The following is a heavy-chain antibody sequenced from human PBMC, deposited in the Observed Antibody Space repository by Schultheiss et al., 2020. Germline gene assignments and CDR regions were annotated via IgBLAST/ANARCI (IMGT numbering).Heavy chain of an antibody. CDR2: IYSNDDE. Sequence: SGPTLVKPTQTLTLTCTFSGFSLTTSGVGVGWIRQPPGKALEWLALIYSNDDERYSPSLQSRLAISKDTAKNKVVLTMTNMDPVDTATYYCAHRAHSGTMGRFDYWGQGTLVTVSS. D-gene: IGHD5-12*01. CDR1: GFSLTTSGVG. V-gene: IGHV2-5*01. CDR3: AHRAHSGTMGRFDY. J-gene: IGHJ4*02.